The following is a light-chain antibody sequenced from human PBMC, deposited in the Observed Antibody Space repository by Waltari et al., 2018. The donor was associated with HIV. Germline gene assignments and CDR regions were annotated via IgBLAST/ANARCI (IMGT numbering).Light chain of an antibody. J-gene: IGLJ1*01. CDR1: TSNLGTNY. CDR2: RDN. CDR3: AAWDDSLSGFYV. V-gene: IGLV1-47*01. Sequence: QSVLTQPPSASATPGQRVTISCSGSTSNLGTNYVFWYQQLPGTAPKLLILRDNERPSGVPDRFSGSRSGTSASLVISGLRSEDEAEYYCAAWDDSLSGFYVFGSGTRVTVL.